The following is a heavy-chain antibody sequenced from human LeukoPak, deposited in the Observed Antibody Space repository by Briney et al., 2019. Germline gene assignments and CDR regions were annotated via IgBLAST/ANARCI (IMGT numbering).Heavy chain of an antibody. CDR1: GFTFNTYA. J-gene: IGHJ4*02. V-gene: IGHV3-23*01. CDR3: ARDGGYYDSSGYYYVSGPLAD. Sequence: GGSLRLSCAASGFTFNTYAMSWVRQAPGKGLEWASAISDSGGSAYYADSVKGWFTISRDNAKNSLYLQMNSLRAEDTAVYYCARDGGYYDSSGYYYVSGPLADWGQGTLVTVSS. CDR2: ISDSGGSA. D-gene: IGHD3-22*01.